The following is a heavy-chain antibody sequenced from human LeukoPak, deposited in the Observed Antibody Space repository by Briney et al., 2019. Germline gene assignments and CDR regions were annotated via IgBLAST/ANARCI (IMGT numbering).Heavy chain of an antibody. Sequence: PSETLSLTCSVSGASLSYGSYYWSWIRQPAGKGLEWVGRIYTSGSTDYNPSLKRRATISVDTSQNQFSLKLSSVTAADTAVYYCAKGPGYDFWSGNYMDVWGKGTTVTVS. CDR1: GASLSYGSYY. D-gene: IGHD3-3*01. CDR2: IYTSGST. CDR3: AKGPGYDFWSGNYMDV. J-gene: IGHJ6*03. V-gene: IGHV4-61*02.